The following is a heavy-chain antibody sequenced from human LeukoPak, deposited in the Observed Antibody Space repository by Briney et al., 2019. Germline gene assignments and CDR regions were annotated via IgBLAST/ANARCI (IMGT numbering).Heavy chain of an antibody. CDR1: GFTFSSYG. CDR2: ISSSSSYI. D-gene: IGHD6-19*01. CDR3: ARGGVFSSGWYVDY. J-gene: IGHJ4*02. V-gene: IGHV3-21*01. Sequence: GGSLRLSCAASGFTFSSYGMNWVRQAPGKGLEWVSSISSSSSYIYSADSVKGRFTISRDNAKNSLYLQMNSLRAEDTAVYYCARGGVFSSGWYVDYWGQGTLVSVSS.